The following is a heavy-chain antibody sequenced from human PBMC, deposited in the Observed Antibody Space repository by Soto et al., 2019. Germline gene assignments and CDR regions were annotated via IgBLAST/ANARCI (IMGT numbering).Heavy chain of an antibody. CDR2: IYYSGST. Sequence: TLSLTCTVSGGSISSGDYYWSWIRQPPGKGLEWIGYIYYSGSTYYNPSLKSRVTISVDTSKNQFSLKLSSVTAADTAVYYCARSGQYYDFWSDYLKLGLYGMDVWGQGTTVTVSS. CDR1: GGSISSGDYY. CDR3: ARSGQYYDFWSDYLKLGLYGMDV. V-gene: IGHV4-30-4*01. D-gene: IGHD3-3*01. J-gene: IGHJ6*02.